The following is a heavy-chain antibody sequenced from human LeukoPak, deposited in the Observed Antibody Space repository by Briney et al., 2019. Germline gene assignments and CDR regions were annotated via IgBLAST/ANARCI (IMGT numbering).Heavy chain of an antibody. CDR1: GYTFSSLW. CDR2: INQDGSDK. Sequence: GGSLRLSCAASGYTFSSLWMSWARQASGKGLEWVANINQDGSDKYYAEALKGRFTISRDNAKNSLYLQMNSLRAEDTAVYYCARERIAVAGTTDYWGQGTLVTVSS. D-gene: IGHD6-19*01. J-gene: IGHJ4*02. CDR3: ARERIAVAGTTDY. V-gene: IGHV3-7*03.